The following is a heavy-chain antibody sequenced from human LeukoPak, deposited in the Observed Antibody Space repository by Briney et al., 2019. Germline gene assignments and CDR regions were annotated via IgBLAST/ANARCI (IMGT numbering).Heavy chain of an antibody. CDR1: GYRFTNYW. D-gene: IGHD3-10*01. V-gene: IGHV5-51*01. J-gene: IGHJ4*02. CDR3: ARCPTGSPSRFDF. CDR2: IYPDDADT. Sequence: GESLNISCKGSGYRFTNYWIGWVRQMPGKGLEWMGIIYPDDADTRFSPSFQGQVTISADKSISTAYLQWSSLKASDTAIYYCARCPTGSPSRFDFWGQGTLGTVSS.